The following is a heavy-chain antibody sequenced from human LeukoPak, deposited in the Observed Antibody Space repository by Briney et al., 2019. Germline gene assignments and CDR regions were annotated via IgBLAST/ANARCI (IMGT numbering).Heavy chain of an antibody. D-gene: IGHD3-3*01. Sequence: SVKVSCKASGGTFSSYAISWVRQAPGHGLEWMGGIIPIFGTANYAQKFQGRVTITADESTSTAYMELSSLRSEDTAVYYCARGTTRVNPYDFWSGYPRGCFDYWGQGTRVTVSS. CDR1: GGTFSSYA. J-gene: IGHJ4*02. CDR3: ARGTTRVNPYDFWSGYPRGCFDY. CDR2: IIPIFGTA. V-gene: IGHV1-69*13.